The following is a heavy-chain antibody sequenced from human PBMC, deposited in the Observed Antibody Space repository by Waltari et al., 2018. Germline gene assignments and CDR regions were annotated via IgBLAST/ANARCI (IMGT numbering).Heavy chain of an antibody. Sequence: EVHLLESGGGFVQPGGSLRLSCGASGFTFRTFPMSWVRQAPGKGLEWVSTIHDPDGTSQYADSVKGRFTISRDNSINTVSLQMNSLTDGDTAIYYCVKGSAWSYDVFDFWGQGTMVSVSS. V-gene: IGHV3-23*01. D-gene: IGHD6-19*01. CDR2: IHDPDGTS. CDR1: GFTFRTFP. CDR3: VKGSAWSYDVFDF. J-gene: IGHJ3*01.